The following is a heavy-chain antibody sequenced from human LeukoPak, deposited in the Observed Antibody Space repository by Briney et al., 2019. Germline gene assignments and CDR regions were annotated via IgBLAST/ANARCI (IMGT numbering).Heavy chain of an antibody. V-gene: IGHV1-18*01. CDR2: ISAYNGNT. CDR1: GYTFTSYG. D-gene: IGHD3-22*01. J-gene: IGHJ4*02. Sequence: ASVKVSCKASGYTFTSYGISWVRQAPGQGLEWMGWISAYNGNTNYAQKLQGRVTMTTDTSTSTAYMELGSLRSDDTAVYYCARVSSYYYDSSGYYYLYWGQGTLVTVSS. CDR3: ARVSSYYYDSSGYYYLY.